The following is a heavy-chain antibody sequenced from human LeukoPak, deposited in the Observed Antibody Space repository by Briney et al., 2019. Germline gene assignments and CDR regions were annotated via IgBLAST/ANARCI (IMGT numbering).Heavy chain of an antibody. D-gene: IGHD3-16*01. CDR3: ARGGAGEGY. Sequence: PSETLSLTCTVSGGSISSGAHYWSWIRQHPGKGLEWIVYINYSASTSYNPSLKMRVTISVDSSKNKFSLKLSSVTAADTAVYYCARGGAGEGYWGQGTLVTVSS. CDR1: GGSISSGAHY. J-gene: IGHJ4*02. CDR2: INYSAST. V-gene: IGHV4-31*03.